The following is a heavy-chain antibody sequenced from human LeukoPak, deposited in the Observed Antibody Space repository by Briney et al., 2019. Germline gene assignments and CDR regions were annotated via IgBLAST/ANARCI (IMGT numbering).Heavy chain of an antibody. Sequence: GGSLRLSCAASGFTFSSYSMNWVRQAPGKGLEWVSSISSSSSYIYYADSVKGRFTISRDNAKNSLYLQMNSRRAEDTAVYYCARESSSWSGAFDIWGQGTVVTVSS. V-gene: IGHV3-21*01. CDR3: ARESSSWSGAFDI. J-gene: IGHJ3*02. CDR2: ISSSSSYI. CDR1: GFTFSSYS. D-gene: IGHD6-13*01.